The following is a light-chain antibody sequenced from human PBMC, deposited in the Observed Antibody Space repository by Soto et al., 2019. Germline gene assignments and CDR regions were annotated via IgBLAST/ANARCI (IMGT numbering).Light chain of an antibody. CDR1: RTVNNNY. CDR3: QQYGSSPIT. V-gene: IGKV3-20*01. J-gene: IGKJ5*01. CDR2: GTS. Sequence: IVMTKSQATLSLSPGPSPTLSCKASRTVNNNYLAWCQQKPGQAPRLLIYGTSRRATGIPARFSGSASGTDFTLTISSLEPEDFAVYFCQQYGSSPITYGQGTKLDIK.